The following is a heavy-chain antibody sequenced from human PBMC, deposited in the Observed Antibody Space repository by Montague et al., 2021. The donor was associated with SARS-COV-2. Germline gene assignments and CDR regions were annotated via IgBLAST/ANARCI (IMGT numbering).Heavy chain of an antibody. CDR1: GGPISGSSDY. CDR2: VDYSGNT. V-gene: IGHV4-39*01. D-gene: IGHD5-18*01. J-gene: IGHJ4*02. Sequence: SETLSLTCTVTGGPISGSSDYWVWIRQSPGQGLEWIASVDYSGNTYYSPSPKSRLTISVDTSKNRFSLKLNSVTAADTALYYCARRGYSYGWGDWGQGTLVTVSS. CDR3: ARRGYSYGWGD.